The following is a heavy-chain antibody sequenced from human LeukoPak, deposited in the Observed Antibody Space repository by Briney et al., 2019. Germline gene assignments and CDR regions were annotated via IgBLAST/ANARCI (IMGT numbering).Heavy chain of an antibody. D-gene: IGHD3-3*01. CDR2: ISGSGGST. CDR3: AGNDFWSGYLPYFDY. Sequence: GGSLRLSCAASGFTFSSYAMSWVRQAPGKGLEWDSAISGSGGSTYYADSVKGRFTISRDNSKNTLYLQMNSLRAEDTAVFYCAGNDFWSGYLPYFDYWGQGTLVTVSS. J-gene: IGHJ4*02. CDR1: GFTFSSYA. V-gene: IGHV3-23*01.